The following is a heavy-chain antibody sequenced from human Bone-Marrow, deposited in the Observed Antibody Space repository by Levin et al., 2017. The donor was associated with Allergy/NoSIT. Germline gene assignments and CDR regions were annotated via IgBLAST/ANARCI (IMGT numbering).Heavy chain of an antibody. D-gene: IGHD5-12*01. V-gene: IGHV4-39*01. CDR2: IYYSGTS. CDR3: ARQSTWLPYNWFDP. CDR1: GGSISGSTYY. Sequence: PSETLSLTCTVSGGSISGSTYYWGWIRQPPGTGLEWVATIYYSGTSYYSPSLKSRVTISVDTSKNQFSLQLNSVTAADTAVYYCARQSTWLPYNWFDPWGQGTLVTVSS. J-gene: IGHJ5*02.